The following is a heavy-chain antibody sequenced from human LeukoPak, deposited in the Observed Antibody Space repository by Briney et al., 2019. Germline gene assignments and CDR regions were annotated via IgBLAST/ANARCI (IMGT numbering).Heavy chain of an antibody. D-gene: IGHD2-2*02. Sequence: GGSLRLSCAASGFTVSSNYMSWVRQAPGKGLEWVSVIYSGGSTYYADSVKGRFTISRDNSKNTLYLQMSSLRAEDTAVYYCANIPIVVVPAAILGEGYWGQGTLVTVSS. V-gene: IGHV3-53*01. CDR2: IYSGGST. CDR3: ANIPIVVVPAAILGEGY. J-gene: IGHJ4*02. CDR1: GFTVSSNY.